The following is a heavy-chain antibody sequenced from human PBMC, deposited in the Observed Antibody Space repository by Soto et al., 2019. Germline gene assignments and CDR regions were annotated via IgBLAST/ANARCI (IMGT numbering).Heavy chain of an antibody. CDR3: ARGYGGNAVYYYGMDV. V-gene: IGHV3-21*01. J-gene: IGHJ6*02. D-gene: IGHD4-17*01. CDR1: GFTFSSYS. CDR2: ISSSSYI. Sequence: LRLSCAASGFTFSSYSMNWVRQAPGKGLEWVSSISSSSYIYYADSVKGRFTISRDNAKNSLYLQMNSLRVEDTAVYYCARGYGGNAVYYYGMDVWGQGTTVTVSS.